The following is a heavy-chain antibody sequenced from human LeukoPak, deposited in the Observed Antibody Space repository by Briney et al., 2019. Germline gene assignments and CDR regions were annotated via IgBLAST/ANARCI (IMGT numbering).Heavy chain of an antibody. CDR2: IYNSGST. J-gene: IGHJ4*02. Sequence: SETLSLTCNVSGGSISSGDSYWNWIRQPPGKGLEWIGYIYNSGSTYYNPSLKSRVTISVDTSKNQVSLKLSSVTAADTAVYCCAKENAGDYVDSWGQGTLVTVSS. CDR3: AKENAGDYVDS. V-gene: IGHV4-30-4*01. CDR1: GGSISSGDSY.